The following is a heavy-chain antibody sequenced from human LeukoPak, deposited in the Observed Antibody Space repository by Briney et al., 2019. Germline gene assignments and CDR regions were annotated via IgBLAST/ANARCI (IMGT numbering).Heavy chain of an antibody. Sequence: ASVKVSFKASGYTFTVYYMHWVRQAPGQGLEWMGWITPNSGGTNYAQKFQGRVTITRDTSISTAYMDLSRLRSDDTAVYYCARGMGVLVPAATWFDPWGQGTLVTVSS. V-gene: IGHV1-2*02. CDR2: ITPNSGGT. D-gene: IGHD2-2*01. CDR3: ARGMGVLVPAATWFDP. CDR1: GYTFTVYY. J-gene: IGHJ5*02.